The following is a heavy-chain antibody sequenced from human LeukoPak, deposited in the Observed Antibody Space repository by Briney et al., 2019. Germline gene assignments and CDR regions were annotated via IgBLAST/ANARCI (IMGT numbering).Heavy chain of an antibody. CDR1: GYSFSTYA. D-gene: IGHD1-26*01. CDR3: LREGTNSGNHRSYFDP. Sequence: GGSLRLSCAACGYSFSTYALHRVRQAPGKGLEWVAAVSYDGNIKDYADSVKGRFTISRDNSKNILYLQMNSLRDEDTAMYYCLREGTNSGNHRSYFDPWGQGTLVTVSS. V-gene: IGHV3-30-3*01. J-gene: IGHJ5*02. CDR2: VSYDGNIK.